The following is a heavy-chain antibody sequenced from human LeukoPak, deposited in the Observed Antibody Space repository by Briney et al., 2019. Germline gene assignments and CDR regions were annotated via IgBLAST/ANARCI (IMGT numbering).Heavy chain of an antibody. V-gene: IGHV4-61*02. J-gene: IGHJ4*02. D-gene: IGHD3-22*01. CDR3: ARGYDRNGYQSRGFDY. CDR2: IYPSGDS. CDR1: GGSISSGSFY. Sequence: SQTLSLTCTVSGGSISSGSFYWSWIRQTAGKGLEWIGRIYPSGDSQYSPSFRSRATISLDTRNQFSLKLSSVSAADTAVYFCARGYDRNGYQSRGFDYWGQGALVNVSS.